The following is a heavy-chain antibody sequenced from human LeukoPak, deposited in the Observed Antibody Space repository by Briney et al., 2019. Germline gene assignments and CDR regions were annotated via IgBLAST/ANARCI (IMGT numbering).Heavy chain of an antibody. V-gene: IGHV4-59*08. CDR3: ARALSIAVAL. CDR2: VYYSGST. CDR1: GGSISGYS. Sequence: SETLSLTCTVSGGSISGYSWSWIRQPPGKGLEWIGFVYYSGSTNYNPSLKSRVTISVDTSKNQFSLKLTSVTAADTAVYYCARALSIAVALWGQGTLVTVSS. D-gene: IGHD6-6*01. J-gene: IGHJ4*02.